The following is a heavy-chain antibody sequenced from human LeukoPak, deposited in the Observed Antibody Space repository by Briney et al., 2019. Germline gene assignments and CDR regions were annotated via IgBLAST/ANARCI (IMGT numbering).Heavy chain of an antibody. CDR2: IYYSGST. D-gene: IGHD3-22*01. CDR3: AREYYYDSSGYTHFDY. J-gene: IGHJ4*02. CDR1: GGSISSYY. Sequence: SETLSLTCTVSGGSISSYYWSWIRQPPGKGLEWIGYIYYSGSTNYNPSLKSRVTISVDTSKNQFSLKLSSVTAADTAVYYCAREYYYDSSGYTHFDYWGQGTLVTVSS. V-gene: IGHV4-59*01.